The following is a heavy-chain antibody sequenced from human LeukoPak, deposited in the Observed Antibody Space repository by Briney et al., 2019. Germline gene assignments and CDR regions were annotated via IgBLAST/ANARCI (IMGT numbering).Heavy chain of an antibody. D-gene: IGHD2-2*01. J-gene: IGHJ3*01. CDR1: GGSISSSSYY. Sequence: SETLSLTCTVSGGSISSSSYYWGWIRQPPGKGLEWIGSIYYSGSTYYNPSLKSRVTISVDTSKNQFSLKLSSVTAADTAVYYXAXQDIVVVPAAENXDAXDXXG. CDR2: IYYSGST. CDR3: AXQDIVVVPAAENXDAXDX. V-gene: IGHV4-39*01.